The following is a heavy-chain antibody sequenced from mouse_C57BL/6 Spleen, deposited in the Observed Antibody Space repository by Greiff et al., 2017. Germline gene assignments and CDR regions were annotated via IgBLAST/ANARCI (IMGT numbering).Heavy chain of an antibody. Sequence: EVKLMESGGDLVKPGGSLKLSCAASGFTFSSYGMSWVRQTPDKRLEWVATISSGGSYTYYPDSVKGRFTISRDNAKNTLYLQMSSLKSEDTAMYYCARHGENYGGYYFDYWGQGTTLTVSS. D-gene: IGHD1-1*01. CDR3: ARHGENYGGYYFDY. CDR2: ISSGGSYT. CDR1: GFTFSSYG. J-gene: IGHJ2*01. V-gene: IGHV5-6*01.